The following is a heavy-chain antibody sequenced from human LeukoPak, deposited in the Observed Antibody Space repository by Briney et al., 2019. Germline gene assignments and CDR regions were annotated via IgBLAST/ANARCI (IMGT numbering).Heavy chain of an antibody. CDR3: ARGRDGYNFFGY. CDR2: INHSGST. V-gene: IGHV4-34*01. CDR1: GGSFSGYY. Sequence: PSETLSLTCAVYGGSFSGYYWSWIRQPPGKGLEWIGEINHSGSTNYNPSLKSRVTISVDTSKNQFSLKLSSVTAADTALYYCARGRDGYNFFGYWGQGTLVTVSS. J-gene: IGHJ4*02. D-gene: IGHD5-24*01.